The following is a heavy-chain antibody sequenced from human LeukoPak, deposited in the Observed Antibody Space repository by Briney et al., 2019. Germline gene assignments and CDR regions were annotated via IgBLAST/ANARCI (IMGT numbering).Heavy chain of an antibody. CDR1: GGSISSYY. CDR2: IYYSGST. J-gene: IGHJ3*02. Sequence: SETLSLTCTVSGGSISSYYWSWIRQPPGKGLEWIGYIYYSGSTNYNPSLKSRVTISVDTSKNQFSLKLSSVTAADTAVYYCARDHPGYQDAFDIWGQGTMVTVSS. D-gene: IGHD2-15*01. CDR3: ARDHPGYQDAFDI. V-gene: IGHV4-59*01.